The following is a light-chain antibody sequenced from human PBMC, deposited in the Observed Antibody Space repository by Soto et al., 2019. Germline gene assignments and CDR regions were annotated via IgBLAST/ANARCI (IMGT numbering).Light chain of an antibody. Sequence: EIVLTQSPGTLSLSPGERAALSCRASEAISSTFLAWYQQKPGQAPRLLIYGVSSRAAGIRDRFSGSGSGTDFTLTISRLEPEDFAVYYCQQYGRSQFTFGPGTRVDIK. CDR3: QQYGRSQFT. V-gene: IGKV3-20*01. J-gene: IGKJ3*01. CDR1: EAISSTF. CDR2: GVS.